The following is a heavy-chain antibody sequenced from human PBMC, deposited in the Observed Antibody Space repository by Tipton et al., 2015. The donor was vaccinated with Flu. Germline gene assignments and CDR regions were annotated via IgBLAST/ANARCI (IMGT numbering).Heavy chain of an antibody. Sequence: SLRLSCAVSGFTFSSYEMNWVRQAPGKGLEWVSFISPSGTTKYYADAVKGRFTISRDNTKNSLFLQMGSLRAGDTGVYYCARGFIRLCDFWGQGTLVTVSS. CDR2: ISPSGTTK. D-gene: IGHD3-16*01. CDR3: ARGFIRLCDF. CDR1: GFTFSSYE. V-gene: IGHV3-48*03. J-gene: IGHJ4*02.